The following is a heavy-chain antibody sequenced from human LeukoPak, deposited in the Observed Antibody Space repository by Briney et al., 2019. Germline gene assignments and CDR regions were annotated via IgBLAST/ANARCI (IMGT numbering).Heavy chain of an antibody. CDR1: GYTFTSYD. J-gene: IGHJ4*02. CDR2: MNPNSGNT. Sequence: ASVKVSCKASGYTFTSYDINWVRQATGQGLEWMGWMNPNSGNTGYAQKFQGRVTMTRNTSISTAYMELSSLRSEDTAVCYCARAPSLGYYDSSGYVDYWGQGTLVTVSS. D-gene: IGHD3-22*01. V-gene: IGHV1-8*01. CDR3: ARAPSLGYYDSSGYVDY.